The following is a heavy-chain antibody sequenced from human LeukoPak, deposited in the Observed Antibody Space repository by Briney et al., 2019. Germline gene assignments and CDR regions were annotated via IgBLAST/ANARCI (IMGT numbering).Heavy chain of an antibody. J-gene: IGHJ4*02. D-gene: IGHD6-19*01. CDR3: AREGSGCYGGYYFDY. CDR2: ISAYNGNT. CDR1: GYTFTSYG. V-gene: IGHV1-18*01. Sequence: ASVKVSCKASGYTFTSYGISWVRQAPGQGLEWMGWISAYNGNTNYAQKLQGRVTMTTDTSTSTAYMELRSLRSDDTAVYYCAREGSGCYGGYYFDYWGQGTLVNVSS.